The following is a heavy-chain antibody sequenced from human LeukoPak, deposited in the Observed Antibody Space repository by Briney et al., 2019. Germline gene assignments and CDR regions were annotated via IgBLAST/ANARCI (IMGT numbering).Heavy chain of an antibody. CDR2: ISSSSSYI. D-gene: IGHD2-21*02. J-gene: IGHJ3*02. V-gene: IGHV3-21*01. CDR3: ARAVVTAYDDAFDI. Sequence: PGGSLRLSCAASGFTFSSYSMNWVRQAPGKGLEWVSSISSSSSYIYYADSVKGRFTISRDNAKNSLYLQMNSLRAEDTAVYYCARAVVTAYDDAFDIWGQGTMVTVSS. CDR1: GFTFSSYS.